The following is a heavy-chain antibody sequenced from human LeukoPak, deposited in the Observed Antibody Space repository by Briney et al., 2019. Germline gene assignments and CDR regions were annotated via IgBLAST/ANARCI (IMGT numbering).Heavy chain of an antibody. CDR1: GFTFSSYW. Sequence: PGGSLRLSCAASGFTFSSYWMSWVRQAPGKGLEWVANIKQDGSEKYYVDSVKGRFIISRDNGKNSLYLQMNSLRVEDTAVYYCARGWRQDNAFDLWGQGTMVTVSS. V-gene: IGHV3-7*04. D-gene: IGHD2-15*01. CDR2: IKQDGSEK. CDR3: ARGWRQDNAFDL. J-gene: IGHJ3*01.